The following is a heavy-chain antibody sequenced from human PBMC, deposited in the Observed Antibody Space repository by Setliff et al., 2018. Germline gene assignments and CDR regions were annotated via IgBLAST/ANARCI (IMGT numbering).Heavy chain of an antibody. J-gene: IGHJ5*02. D-gene: IGHD3-3*01. CDR1: GYSFTNYW. CDR3: ARSRSNFWSGYFNWFDP. Sequence: GESLKISCKGSGYSFTNYWIGWVRQMPGKGLEWMGIIYPGDSGTRYSPSFQGQVTISADKSISTAYLQWSSLKASDTAMYYCARSRSNFWSGYFNWFDPWGQGTLVTVS. CDR2: IYPGDSGT. V-gene: IGHV5-51*01.